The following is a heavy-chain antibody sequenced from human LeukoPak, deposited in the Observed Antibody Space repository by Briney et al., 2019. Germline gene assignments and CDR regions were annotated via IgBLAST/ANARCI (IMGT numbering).Heavy chain of an antibody. CDR1: GYTFSGTGWY. CDR2: IYPNNGAT. CDR3: ARDGPAQMVDFDY. D-gene: IGHD3-10*01. J-gene: IGHJ4*02. Sequence: ASVKVSCVASGYTFSGTGWYLYWLRQAPGQGLECMGWIYPNNGATGYAQKFQGRVAMTRDTSISTAYMELSRLRPDDTAVYYCARDGPAQMVDFDYWGQGTLVTVSS. V-gene: IGHV1-2*02.